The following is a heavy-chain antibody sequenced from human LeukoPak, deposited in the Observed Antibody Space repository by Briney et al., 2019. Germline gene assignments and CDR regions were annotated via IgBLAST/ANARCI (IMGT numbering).Heavy chain of an antibody. CDR2: IYPGNSDT. Sequence: KNGESLKISCKGSGYSFTSYWIGWVRQMPGKGLEWMGIIYPGNSDTRYSPSFQGQVTISADKSISTAYLQWSSLKASDTAMYYCARRGYSGYDYPQAFDYWGQGTLVTVSS. D-gene: IGHD5-12*01. CDR1: GYSFTSYW. J-gene: IGHJ4*02. CDR3: ARRGYSGYDYPQAFDY. V-gene: IGHV5-51*01.